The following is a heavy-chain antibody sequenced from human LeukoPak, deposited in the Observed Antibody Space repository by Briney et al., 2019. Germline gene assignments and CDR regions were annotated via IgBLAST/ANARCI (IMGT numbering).Heavy chain of an antibody. J-gene: IGHJ3*02. Sequence: GALRLSCAASGFTFSDYYMSWIRQAPGKGLEWVSYISSSSSYTNYADSVKGRFTISRDNAKNSLYLQMNSLRAEDTAVYYCARLRLGELAENDAFDIWGQGTMVTVSS. D-gene: IGHD3-16*01. CDR3: ARLRLGELAENDAFDI. V-gene: IGHV3-11*06. CDR2: ISSSSSYT. CDR1: GFTFSDYY.